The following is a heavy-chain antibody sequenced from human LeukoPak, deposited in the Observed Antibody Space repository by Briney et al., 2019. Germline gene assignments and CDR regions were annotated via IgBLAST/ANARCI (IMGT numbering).Heavy chain of an antibody. CDR2: FDPEDGET. J-gene: IGHJ4*02. Sequence: ASVKVSCKASGYTFTSFDFNWVRQAPGKGLEWMGGFDPEDGETIYAQKFQGRVTMTEDTSTDTAYMELSSLRSEDTAVYYCATLPHSWYSFGDYWGQGTLVTVSS. CDR3: ATLPHSWYSFGDY. CDR1: GYTFTSFD. V-gene: IGHV1-24*01. D-gene: IGHD6-13*01.